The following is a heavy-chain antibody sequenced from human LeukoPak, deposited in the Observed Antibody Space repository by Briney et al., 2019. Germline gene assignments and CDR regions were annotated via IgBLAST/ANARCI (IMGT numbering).Heavy chain of an antibody. V-gene: IGHV4-39*06. J-gene: IGHJ5*01. CDR2: RYYNGAT. Sequence: SDTLSLTCAVSGAPVSSSSYFWGWIPQPPGEGPEWLGSRYYNGATYYNPSLKSRVTISLDTSKNQFTMTVTSVTVADTALYFCASRIVVSQTAIETWFDSWGQGTLVTVSS. CDR1: GAPVSSSSYF. D-gene: IGHD2-2*01. CDR3: ASRIVVSQTAIETWFDS.